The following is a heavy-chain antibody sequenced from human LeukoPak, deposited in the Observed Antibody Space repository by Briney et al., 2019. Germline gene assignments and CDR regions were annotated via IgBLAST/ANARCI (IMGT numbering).Heavy chain of an antibody. V-gene: IGHV3-66*01. CDR2: IYSGGST. D-gene: IGHD2-21*02. CDR1: GFTVSSNY. J-gene: IGHJ4*02. CDR3: ARVVVTAITYYFDY. Sequence: GGSLRLSCAASGFTVSSNYMSWVRQAPGKGLEWVSVIYSGGSTYYADSVKGRFTISRDNYKNTLYLQMNSLRAEDTAVYYCARVVVTAITYYFDYWGQGTLVTVSS.